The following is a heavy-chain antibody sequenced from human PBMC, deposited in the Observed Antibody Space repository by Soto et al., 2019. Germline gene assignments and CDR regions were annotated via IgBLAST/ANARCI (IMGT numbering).Heavy chain of an antibody. CDR3: ERKLPGRGVPYFDD. CDR1: GDSVSNNSVA. J-gene: IGHJ4*02. V-gene: IGHV6-1*01. CDR2: TYYRSKWHY. D-gene: IGHD3-10*01. Sequence: QTLSLTCAISGDSVSNNSVAWNWVRQSPSRGLEWLGRTYYRSKWHYDYAPSVRSRITIKTDTSKTHFSLQLNSVSPEDAAVSYCERKLPGRGVPYFDDWGQGNLDTVTS.